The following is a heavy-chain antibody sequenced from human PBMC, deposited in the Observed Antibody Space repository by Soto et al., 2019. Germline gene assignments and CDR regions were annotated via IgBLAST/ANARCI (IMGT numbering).Heavy chain of an antibody. CDR2: IYHSGST. J-gene: IGHJ4*02. CDR1: GGSISSGGYS. CDR3: ARGTRSVGNFLEWLFGPRFDY. D-gene: IGHD3-3*01. Sequence: SETLSLTCAVSGGSISSGGYSWSWIRQPPGKGLEWIGYIYHSGSTYYNPSLKSRVTISVDRSKNQFSLKLSSVTAADTAVYYCARGTRSVGNFLEWLFGPRFDYWGQGTLVTVSS. V-gene: IGHV4-30-2*01.